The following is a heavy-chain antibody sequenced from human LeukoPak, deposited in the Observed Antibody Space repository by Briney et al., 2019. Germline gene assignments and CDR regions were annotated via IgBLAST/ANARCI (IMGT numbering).Heavy chain of an antibody. Sequence: SETLSLTCTVSGGSISSGSYYWSWIRQPAGKGLEWIGSIYHSGSTYYNPSLKSRVTISVDTSKNQFSLKLSSVTAADTAVYYCARNTVTTYDYYYYMDVWGKGTTVTVSS. D-gene: IGHD4-17*01. J-gene: IGHJ6*03. CDR1: GGSISSGSYY. CDR2: IYHSGST. V-gene: IGHV4-39*07. CDR3: ARNTVTTYDYYYYMDV.